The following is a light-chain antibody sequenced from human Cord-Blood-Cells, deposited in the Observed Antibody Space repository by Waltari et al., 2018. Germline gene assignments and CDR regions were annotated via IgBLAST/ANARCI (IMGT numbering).Light chain of an antibody. J-gene: IGLJ2*01. CDR1: SSDVGGYNY. Sequence: QSALTQPPSASGSPGQSVTISCTGPSSDVGGYNYVSWSQQHPGKAPKLMIYEVSKRPSGVPDRCSGSKSGNTASLTVSGLQAEDEADYYCSSYSGSNNFDVVFGGGTKLTVL. V-gene: IGLV2-8*01. CDR3: SSYSGSNNFDVV. CDR2: EVS.